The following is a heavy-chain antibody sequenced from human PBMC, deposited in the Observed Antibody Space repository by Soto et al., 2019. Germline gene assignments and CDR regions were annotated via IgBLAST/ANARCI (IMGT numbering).Heavy chain of an antibody. V-gene: IGHV3-33*01. D-gene: IGHD2-2*01. CDR2: IWYDGSNK. J-gene: IGHJ4*02. CDR1: GFTFSSYG. CDR3: AREPPYPSYSSSTSCYGAYFDY. Sequence: QVQLVESGGGVVQPGRSLRLSCAASGFTFSSYGMHWVRQAPGKGLEWVAVIWYDGSNKYYADSVKGRFTISRDNSKRTLYLQMNSLRAEDTAVYYFAREPPYPSYSSSTSCYGAYFDYWGQGTLVTVSS.